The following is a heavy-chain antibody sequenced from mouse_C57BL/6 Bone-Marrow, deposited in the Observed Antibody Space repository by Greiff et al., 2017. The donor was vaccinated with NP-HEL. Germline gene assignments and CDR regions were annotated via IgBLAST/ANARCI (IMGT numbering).Heavy chain of an antibody. CDR3: VRGATMIKDAWFAY. CDR2: IRSKSNNYAT. J-gene: IGHJ3*01. D-gene: IGHD2-4*01. CDR1: GFSFNTYA. Sequence: EVQRVESGGGLVQPKGSLKLSCAASGFSFNTYAMNWVRQAPGKGLEWVARIRSKSNNYATYYADSVKDRFTISRDDSESMLYLQMNNLKTEDTAMDYCVRGATMIKDAWFAYWGQGTLVTVSS. V-gene: IGHV10-1*01.